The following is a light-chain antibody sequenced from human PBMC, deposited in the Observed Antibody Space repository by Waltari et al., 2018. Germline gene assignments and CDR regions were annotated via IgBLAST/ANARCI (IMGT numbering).Light chain of an antibody. Sequence: QSALTQPASVSGSPEQSITISCTGTSSDVGSYNLVSWYQQHPGKAPKLMIYEGSKRPSGVSNRFSGSKSGNTASLRISGLQAEDEADYYCCSYAGSSTFEVFGGGTKLTVL. CDR3: CSYAGSSTFEV. CDR2: EGS. CDR1: SSDVGSYNL. J-gene: IGLJ2*01. V-gene: IGLV2-23*03.